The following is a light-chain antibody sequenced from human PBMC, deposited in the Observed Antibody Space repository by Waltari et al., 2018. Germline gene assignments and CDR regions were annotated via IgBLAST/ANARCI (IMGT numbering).Light chain of an antibody. CDR3: QQRRNWPPLT. CDR1: EDVSIY. CDR2: DAS. V-gene: IGKV3-11*01. J-gene: IGKJ4*01. Sequence: ETVLTQSPATLSLSPGERATLSCRASEDVSIYLAWYQQKPGQAPRLLIYDASNRATGIPTRFSGSGSGTDFTLIISSLEPEDFALYYCQQRRNWPPLTFGGGTKVE.